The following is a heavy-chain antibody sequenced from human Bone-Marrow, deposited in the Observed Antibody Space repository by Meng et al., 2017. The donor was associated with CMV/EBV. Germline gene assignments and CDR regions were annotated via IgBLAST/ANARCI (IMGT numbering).Heavy chain of an antibody. D-gene: IGHD7-27*01. CDR2: IYYSGST. J-gene: IGHJ5*02. V-gene: IGHV4-39*07. CDR1: GGSISSSIHY. Sequence: SETLSLTCSVSGGSISSSIHYWGWIRQPPGKGLEWIGSIYYSGSTNYNPSLKSRVTISVDTSKNQFSLKLSSVTAADTAVYYCARCSPFALGTGDWFDPWGQGTLVTVSS. CDR3: ARCSPFALGTGDWFDP.